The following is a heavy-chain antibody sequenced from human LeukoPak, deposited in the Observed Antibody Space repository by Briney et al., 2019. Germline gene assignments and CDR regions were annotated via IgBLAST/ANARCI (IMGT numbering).Heavy chain of an antibody. D-gene: IGHD6-19*01. Sequence: GGSLRLSCAASGFTLSSYAMSWVRQAPGKGLEWVSAISGSGGSTYYADSVKGRFTISRDNSKNTLYPQMNSLRAEDTAVYYCAKDPLGSSGWYEDYWGQGTLVTVSS. V-gene: IGHV3-23*01. CDR2: ISGSGGST. J-gene: IGHJ4*02. CDR3: AKDPLGSSGWYEDY. CDR1: GFTLSSYA.